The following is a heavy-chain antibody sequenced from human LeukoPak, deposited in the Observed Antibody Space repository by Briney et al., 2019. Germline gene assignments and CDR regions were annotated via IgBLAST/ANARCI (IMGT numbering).Heavy chain of an antibody. CDR3: ARRSYGDYVPNYAFDI. CDR1: GYSFTSYW. J-gene: IGHJ3*02. V-gene: IGHV5-51*01. Sequence: GESLKISCKGSGYSFTSYWIGWVRQMPGKGLEWMGIIYPGDSDTRYSPSFQGQVTISADKSISTAYLQWSSLKASDTAMYYCARRSYGDYVPNYAFDIWGQGTMVTVSS. CDR2: IYPGDSDT. D-gene: IGHD4-17*01.